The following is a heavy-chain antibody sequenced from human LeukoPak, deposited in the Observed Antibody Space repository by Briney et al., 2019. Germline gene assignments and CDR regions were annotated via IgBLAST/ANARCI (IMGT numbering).Heavy chain of an antibody. Sequence: ASVKVSCKASGGTFSSYAISWVRQAPGQGLEWMGGIIPIFGTANYAQKFQGRVTITADESTSTAYMELSSVRSEDTAVYYCASSKNPYCSSTSCYEGYYGMDVWGQGTTVTVSS. CDR2: IIPIFGTA. CDR3: ASSKNPYCSSTSCYEGYYGMDV. CDR1: GGTFSSYA. J-gene: IGHJ6*02. V-gene: IGHV1-69*01. D-gene: IGHD2-2*01.